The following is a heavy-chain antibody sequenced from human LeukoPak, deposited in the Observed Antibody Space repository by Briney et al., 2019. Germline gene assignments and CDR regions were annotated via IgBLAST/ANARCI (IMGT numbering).Heavy chain of an antibody. J-gene: IGHJ4*02. Sequence: GGSLRLSCVASGFTLRNTWMAWVRQAPGKWLEWVANINQDASTKHYVDSVKGRFTISRDNAKHSLYLQMNSLRAEDTAVYYCARAQSGNLDYWGQGTLVTVSA. CDR2: INQDASTK. V-gene: IGHV3-7*01. D-gene: IGHD1-26*01. CDR1: GFTLRNTW. CDR3: ARAQSGNLDY.